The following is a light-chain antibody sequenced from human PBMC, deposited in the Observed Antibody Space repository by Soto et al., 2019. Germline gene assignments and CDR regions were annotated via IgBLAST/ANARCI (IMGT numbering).Light chain of an antibody. V-gene: IGLV2-14*01. J-gene: IGLJ1*01. CDR1: SSDVGGYNY. Sequence: QSALTQPASVSGSPGQWISISCTRTSSDVGGYNYVSWYQQHPGKAPKLMMYDVSNRPSGVSNRFSGSKSGNTASLTISWLQAEDEADYYCSTYTGSSTNYVFGTGTKVTVL. CDR3: STYTGSSTNYV. CDR2: DVS.